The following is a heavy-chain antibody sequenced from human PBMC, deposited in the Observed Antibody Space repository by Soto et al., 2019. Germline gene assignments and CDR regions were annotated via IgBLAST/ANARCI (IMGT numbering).Heavy chain of an antibody. J-gene: IGHJ4*02. D-gene: IGHD2-15*01. CDR1: GFTFSGYA. Sequence: GGSLRLSCAASGFTFSGYAMNWARQAPGKGLEWVSTITGSGGSSYYADSVKGRFTISRDNSKNTVYLQMNSLRAEDTAVYYCAKDTAMSGSSRWDSWGQGTLVTVSS. V-gene: IGHV3-23*01. CDR2: ITGSGGSS. CDR3: AKDTAMSGSSRWDS.